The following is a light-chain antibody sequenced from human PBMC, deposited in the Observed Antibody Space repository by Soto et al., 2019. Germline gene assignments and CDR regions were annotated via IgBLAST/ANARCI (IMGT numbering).Light chain of an antibody. CDR1: SSDVGGYNY. V-gene: IGLV2-14*01. J-gene: IGLJ2*01. CDR2: EVS. CDR3: SSYTSSGTVV. Sequence: QSVLTQPASVSGSPGQSITISCTGTSSDVGGYNYVSWYQQHPGKAPKLMIYEVSNRTSGGSNRFSGSKSGNTASLTISGLQAEDEADYYCSSYTSSGTVVFGGGTKVTVL.